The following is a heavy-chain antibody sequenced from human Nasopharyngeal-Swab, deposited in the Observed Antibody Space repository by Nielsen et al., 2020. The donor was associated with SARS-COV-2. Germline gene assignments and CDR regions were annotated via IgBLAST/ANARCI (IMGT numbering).Heavy chain of an antibody. CDR3: ARQTSNPYYYYYYMDV. D-gene: IGHD4-11*01. Sequence: GGSLRLSCAASGFTFSSYWMSWVRQAPGKGLEWVANIKQDGSEKYCVDSVKGRFTISRDNAKNSLYLQMNSLRAEDTAVYYCARQTSNPYYYYYYMDVWGKGTTVTVSS. J-gene: IGHJ6*03. CDR1: GFTFSSYW. CDR2: IKQDGSEK. V-gene: IGHV3-7*01.